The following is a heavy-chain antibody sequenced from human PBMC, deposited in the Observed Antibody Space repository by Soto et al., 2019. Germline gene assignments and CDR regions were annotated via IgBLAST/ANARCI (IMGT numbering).Heavy chain of an antibody. V-gene: IGHV1-69*12. CDR3: ARDLGSGWFGAFDI. J-gene: IGHJ3*02. CDR2: IIPIFGTA. D-gene: IGHD6-19*01. Sequence: QVQLVQSGAEVKKPGSSVKVSCKASGGTFSSYAISWVRQAPGQGLEWMGGIIPIFGTANYAQKFQGRVTXXAXEXXSTAYMELSSLRSEDTAVYYCARDLGSGWFGAFDIWGQGTMVTVSS. CDR1: GGTFSSYA.